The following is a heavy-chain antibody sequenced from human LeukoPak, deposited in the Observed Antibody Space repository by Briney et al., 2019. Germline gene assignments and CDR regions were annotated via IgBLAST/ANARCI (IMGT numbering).Heavy chain of an antibody. CDR1: GDSFKNYY. V-gene: IGHV4-34*01. Sequence: PSETLSLTCAVYGDSFKNYYWTWIRQSPEKGLEWIGEINHGGLTSYNPSLESRLTLLVDTSKNQFSLNLRSVTAADTAVYFCARARAFVWGSYRYIPYCFDPWGQGTLVTVSS. J-gene: IGHJ5*02. CDR2: INHGGLT. CDR3: ARARAFVWGSYRYIPYCFDP. D-gene: IGHD3-16*02.